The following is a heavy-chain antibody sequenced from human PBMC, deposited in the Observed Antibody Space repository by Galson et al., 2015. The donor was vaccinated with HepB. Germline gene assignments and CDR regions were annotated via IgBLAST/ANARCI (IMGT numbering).Heavy chain of an antibody. CDR1: GYSFSRYS. V-gene: IGHV1-18*04. Sequence: SVKVSCKAFGYSFSRYSITWVRQAPGQGLEWKGWISAYNRKTNYAQKFQGRVTMTTDTSTSTAYMELRRLRSDDTAVYFCARGALVVGVSSIQNNWFGPWGQGTLVTVSS. CDR3: ARGALVVGVSSIQNNWFGP. CDR2: ISAYNRKT. D-gene: IGHD2-15*01. J-gene: IGHJ5*02.